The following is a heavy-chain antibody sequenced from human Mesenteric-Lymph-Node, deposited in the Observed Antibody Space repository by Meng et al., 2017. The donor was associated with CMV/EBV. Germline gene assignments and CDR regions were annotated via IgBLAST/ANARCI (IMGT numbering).Heavy chain of an antibody. CDR2: TYYRSESYN. J-gene: IGHJ4*02. Sequence: QAHPPHSGPGLVKSSHTLVVTCTISGDSISSNNAACNWIRQSPSRGLEWLGRTYYRSESYNDYAVAVKSRISVNLDTSKNQLSQHLNLVTPEDTAVYYCAYFGDLPPLWWGQGTLVTVSS. CDR1: GDSISSNNAA. CDR3: AYFGDLPPLW. D-gene: IGHD3-16*01. V-gene: IGHV6-1*01.